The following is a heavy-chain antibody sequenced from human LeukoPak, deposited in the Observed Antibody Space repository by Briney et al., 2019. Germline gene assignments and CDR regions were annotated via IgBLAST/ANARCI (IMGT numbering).Heavy chain of an antibody. D-gene: IGHD1-26*01. CDR1: GFRFSDYP. J-gene: IGHJ4*02. Sequence: RSGGSLRLSCGGSGFRFSDYPMGWVRQAPGKGPEWVARIRDKTNGYTTEYAASVRNRFIISRDDSKNSLYFQLNSLKSEDTAVYYCARRGPDRALDYWGQGTMVTVSS. CDR3: ARRGPDRALDY. CDR2: IRDKTNGYTT. V-gene: IGHV3-72*01.